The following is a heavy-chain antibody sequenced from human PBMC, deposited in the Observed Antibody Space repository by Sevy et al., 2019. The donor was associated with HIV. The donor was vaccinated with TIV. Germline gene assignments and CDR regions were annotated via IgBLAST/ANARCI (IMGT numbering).Heavy chain of an antibody. CDR1: GFTFSSYA. CDR2: ISYDGSNK. J-gene: IGHJ6*02. Sequence: GGSLRLSCVASGFTFSSYAMHWVRQAPGKGLEWVAVISYDGSNKYYADSVKGRFTISRDNSKNTLYLQMNSLRAEDTAVYYCARDDPTWNYYYYYGMDVWGQGTTVTVSS. V-gene: IGHV3-30-3*01. D-gene: IGHD1-1*01. CDR3: ARDDPTWNYYYYYGMDV.